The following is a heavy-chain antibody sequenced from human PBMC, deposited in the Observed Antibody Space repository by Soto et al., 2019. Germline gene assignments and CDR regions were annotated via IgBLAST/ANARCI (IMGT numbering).Heavy chain of an antibody. CDR2: ISYDGSNK. CDR3: AREGRSGSAYYFDY. D-gene: IGHD6-6*01. V-gene: IGHV3-30-3*01. J-gene: IGHJ4*02. CDR1: GFTFSSYA. Sequence: GGSLRLSCAASGFTFSSYAMHWVRQAPGKGLEWVAVISYDGSNKYYADSVKGRFTISRDNSKNTLYLQMNSLRAEDTVVYYCAREGRSGSAYYFDYWGQGTLVTVSS.